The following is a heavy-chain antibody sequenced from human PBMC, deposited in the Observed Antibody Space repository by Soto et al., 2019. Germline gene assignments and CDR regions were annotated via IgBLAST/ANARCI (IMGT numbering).Heavy chain of an antibody. CDR3: ARAPAGTTDFSYYMDV. D-gene: IGHD1-7*01. Sequence: SETLSLTCTVSGGSISSYYWSWIRQHPGKGLEWIGYIYYSGSTNYNPSLKSRVTISVDTSKNQFSLKLSSVTAADTAVYYCARAPAGTTDFSYYMDVWGKGTTVTVSS. CDR1: GGSISSYY. CDR2: IYYSGST. V-gene: IGHV4-59*01. J-gene: IGHJ6*03.